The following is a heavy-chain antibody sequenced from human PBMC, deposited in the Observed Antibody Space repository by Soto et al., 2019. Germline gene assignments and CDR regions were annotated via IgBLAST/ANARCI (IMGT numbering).Heavy chain of an antibody. CDR1: GFTFSLYT. D-gene: IGHD2-2*01. CDR3: ARVGRGFCSSTRCYTDGFDL. CDR2: ISPSNTTI. V-gene: IGHV3-48*02. J-gene: IGHJ3*01. Sequence: GGSLRLSCEASGFTFSLYTMNWVRQAPGKGLEWLSYISPSNTTIYYADSVKGRFTISRDNAKNSLHLQMNSLRDDDTAVYFCARVGRGFCSSTRCYTDGFDLWGQGTVVTVSS.